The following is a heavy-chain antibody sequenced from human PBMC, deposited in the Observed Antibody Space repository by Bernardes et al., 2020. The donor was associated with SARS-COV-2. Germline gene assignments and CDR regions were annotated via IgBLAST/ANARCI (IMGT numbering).Heavy chain of an antibody. CDR2: IGAGGGVR. V-gene: IGHV3-23*01. D-gene: IGHD1-1*01. CDR3: VKDYAIVQVRPMGSTQLDH. CDR1: GFTFSSYA. Sequence: GGSLRLSCAASGFTFSSYAMIWVRQAPGKGPEFVSAIGAGGGVRNYADSVKGRFTISRDNFRNMVFLQMNSLRPEDTAVYYCVKDYAIVQVRPMGSTQLDHWGQGTLVTVSS. J-gene: IGHJ4*02.